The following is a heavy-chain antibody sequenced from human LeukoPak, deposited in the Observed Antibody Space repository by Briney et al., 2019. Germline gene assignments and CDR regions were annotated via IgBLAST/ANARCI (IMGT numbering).Heavy chain of an antibody. J-gene: IGHJ4*02. CDR3: AKDMRFGDGDY. D-gene: IGHD3-10*01. CDR1: GFTFSDCY. Sequence: PGGSLRLSCAASGFTFSDCYMSWIRQAPGKGLEWVSYISSSGSTIYYADSVKGRFTISRDNSKNTLYLQMNSLRAEDTAVYYCAKDMRFGDGDYWGQGTLVTVSS. CDR2: ISSSGSTI. V-gene: IGHV3-11*01.